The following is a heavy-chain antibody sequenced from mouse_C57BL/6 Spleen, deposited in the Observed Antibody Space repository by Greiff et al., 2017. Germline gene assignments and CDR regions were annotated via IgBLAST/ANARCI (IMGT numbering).Heavy chain of an antibody. Sequence: VQLQQPGAELVSPGTSVKLSCKASGYTFTSYWMHWVKQRPGQGLEWIGVIDPSDSYTNYNQKFKGKATLTVDTSSSTAYMQLSSLTSEDSAVYYCARGTGDYWGQGTTLTVSS. D-gene: IGHD4-1*01. V-gene: IGHV1-59*01. CDR1: GYTFTSYW. CDR3: ARGTGDY. CDR2: IDPSDSYT. J-gene: IGHJ2*01.